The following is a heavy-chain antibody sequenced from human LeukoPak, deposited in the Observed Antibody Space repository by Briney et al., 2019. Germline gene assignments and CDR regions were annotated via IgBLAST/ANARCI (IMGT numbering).Heavy chain of an antibody. D-gene: IGHD3-10*01. Sequence: PSETLSLTCTVSGGSISSSSYYWGWIRQPPGKGLEWIGSIYYSGSTYCNPSLKSRVTISVDTSKNQFSLKLSSVTAADTAVYYCARISLRGRYYFGYWGQGTLVTVSS. J-gene: IGHJ4*02. V-gene: IGHV4-39*01. CDR3: ARISLRGRYYFGY. CDR2: IYYSGST. CDR1: GGSISSSSYY.